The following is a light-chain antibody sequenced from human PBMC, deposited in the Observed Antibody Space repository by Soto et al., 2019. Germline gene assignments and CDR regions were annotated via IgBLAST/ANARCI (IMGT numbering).Light chain of an antibody. CDR2: EVT. Sequence: QSVLTQPASVSGSLGQSIAISCTGSSSDVGIYNYVSWYQQHPGKVPKLIIYEVTNRPSGVSNRFSGSKSGNTASLTISGLQAEDEADYYCSSYTTSSTRVFGTGTKLTVL. V-gene: IGLV2-14*01. J-gene: IGLJ1*01. CDR1: SSDVGIYNY. CDR3: SSYTTSSTRV.